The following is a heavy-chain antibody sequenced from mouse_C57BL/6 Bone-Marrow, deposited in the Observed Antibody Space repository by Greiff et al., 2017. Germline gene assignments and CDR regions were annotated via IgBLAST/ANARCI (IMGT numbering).Heavy chain of an antibody. J-gene: IGHJ4*01. CDR2: IYPGSGNT. V-gene: IGHV1-76*01. D-gene: IGHD4-1*01. Sequence: QVQLKQSGAELVRPGASVKLSCKASGYTFTDYYINWVKQRPGQGLEWIARIYPGSGNTYYNEKFKGKATLTAEKSSSTAYMQLSSLTSEDSAVYFCAKLGGDYYAMDYWGQGTSVTVSS. CDR3: AKLGGDYYAMDY. CDR1: GYTFTDYY.